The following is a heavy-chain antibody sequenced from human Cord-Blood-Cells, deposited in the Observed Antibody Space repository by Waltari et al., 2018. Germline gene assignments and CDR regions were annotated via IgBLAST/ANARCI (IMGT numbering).Heavy chain of an antibody. CDR1: GYTFTDYY. D-gene: IGHD6-13*01. J-gene: IGHJ4*02. CDR3: ATGRHSSSWYIDY. CDR2: VEPEEGET. V-gene: IGHV1-69-2*01. Sequence: EVQLVQSGAEMKKPGATVKISCKVSGYTFTDYYMHWVQQAPGKGIEWMGLVEPEEGETIYAEKFQGRVTITADTSTDTAYMELSSLRSEDTAVYYGATGRHSSSWYIDYWGQGTLVTVSS.